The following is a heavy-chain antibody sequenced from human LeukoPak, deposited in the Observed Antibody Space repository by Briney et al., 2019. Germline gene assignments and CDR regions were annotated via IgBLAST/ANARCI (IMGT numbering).Heavy chain of an antibody. V-gene: IGHV1-8*01. J-gene: IGHJ6*02. CDR1: GYTFTSYD. CDR2: MNPNSGNT. CDR3: ASRTGPYYYYGMDV. Sequence: VASVKVSCKASGYTFTSYDINWVRQATGQGLEWMGWMNPNSGNTGYAQKFQGRVTMTRNTSISTAYMELSSLRSEDTAVYYCASRTGPYYYYGMDVWGQGTTVTVSS. D-gene: IGHD1-1*01.